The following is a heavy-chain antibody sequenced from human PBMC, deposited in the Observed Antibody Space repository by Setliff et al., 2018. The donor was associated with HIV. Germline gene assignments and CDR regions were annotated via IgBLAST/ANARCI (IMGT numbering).Heavy chain of an antibody. V-gene: IGHV3-23*01. Sequence: PGGSLRLSCAASGFTFNTYGMNWVRQAPGKGLEWVSLMSGINDNKYYGDSVRGRFTISRDNSKSTLSLQMDILRDEDTAVYYCAKVFVFGVDAFDIWGQGTMVTVSS. CDR1: GFTFNTYG. D-gene: IGHD3-10*02. CDR3: AKVFVFGVDAFDI. J-gene: IGHJ3*02. CDR2: MSGINDNK.